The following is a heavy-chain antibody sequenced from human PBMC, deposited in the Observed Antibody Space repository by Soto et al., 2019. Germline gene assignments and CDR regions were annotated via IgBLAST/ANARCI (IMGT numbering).Heavy chain of an antibody. CDR1: GFTFSSYW. CDR2: IKQDGSEK. V-gene: IGHV3-7*01. CDR3: AREAAAAGIGLHYYYYYGMDV. D-gene: IGHD6-13*01. J-gene: IGHJ6*02. Sequence: PGGAPRLSCAASGFTFSSYWMSWVRQAPGKGLEWVANIKQDGSEKYYVDSVKGRFTISRDNAKNSLYLQMNSLRAEDTAVYYCAREAAAAGIGLHYYYYYGMDVWGQGTTVTVSS.